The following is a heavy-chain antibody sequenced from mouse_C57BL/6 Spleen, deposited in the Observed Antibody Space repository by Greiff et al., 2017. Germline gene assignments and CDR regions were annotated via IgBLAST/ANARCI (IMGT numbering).Heavy chain of an antibody. Sequence: VQLQQSGPELVKPGASVKISCKASGYTFTDYYMNWVKQSHGQSLEWIGDINPNDGGTSYNQKFKGKDTLTVDTSSSTAYMELRSLTSEDSAVYDCSRYHYSNYGMDYWGQGTSVTVSS. J-gene: IGHJ4*01. V-gene: IGHV1-26*01. D-gene: IGHD2-5*01. CDR2: INPNDGGT. CDR3: SRYHYSNYGMDY. CDR1: GYTFTDYY.